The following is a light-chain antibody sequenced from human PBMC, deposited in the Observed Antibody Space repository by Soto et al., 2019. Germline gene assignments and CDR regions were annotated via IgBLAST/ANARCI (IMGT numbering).Light chain of an antibody. J-gene: IGKJ5*01. CDR3: QHFNSYPIT. V-gene: IGKV1-13*02. CDR1: QGIGSA. CDR2: DAS. Sequence: AIQLTQSPSSLSASVGDRVTITCRASQGIGSALAWYQQRPGKSPELLIYDASSLQSGVPARFSGSGSGTDFTLTISSLQPEDFATYYCQHFNSYPITFGQGARLEIK.